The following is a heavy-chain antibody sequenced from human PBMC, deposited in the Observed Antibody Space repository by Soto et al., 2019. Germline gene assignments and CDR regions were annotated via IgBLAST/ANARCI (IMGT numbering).Heavy chain of an antibody. Sequence: GGSLRLSCAASGFTFSSYWMHWVRQAPGKGLVWVSRINSDGSSTSYADSVKGRFTISRDNAKNTLYLQMNSLRAEDTAVYYCASLTGTTVTTWGYFDYWGQGTLVTVSS. CDR3: ASLTGTTVTTWGYFDY. D-gene: IGHD4-17*01. CDR2: INSDGSST. J-gene: IGHJ4*02. V-gene: IGHV3-74*01. CDR1: GFTFSSYW.